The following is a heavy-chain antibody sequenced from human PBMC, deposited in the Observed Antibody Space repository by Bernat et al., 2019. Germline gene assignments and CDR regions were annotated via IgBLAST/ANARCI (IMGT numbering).Heavy chain of an antibody. CDR3: ARAAILPGAAAVGWLGWFDP. CDR1: GGTFSSYA. V-gene: IGHV1-69*17. D-gene: IGHD6-13*01. J-gene: IGHJ5*02. CDR2: IIPIFGIA. Sequence: QVQLVQSGAEVKKPGSSVKVSCKASGGTFSSYAISWVRQAPGQGLEWMGGIIPIFGIANYAQKFQGRVTITADKSTSTAYMELSSLRSEDTTVYYCARAAILPGAAAVGWLGWFDPWGQGTLVTVSS.